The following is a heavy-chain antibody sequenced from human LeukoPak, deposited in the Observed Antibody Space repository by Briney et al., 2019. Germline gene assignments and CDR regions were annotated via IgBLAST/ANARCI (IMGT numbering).Heavy chain of an antibody. Sequence: ASVKVSCKASRYAFTSYDINWVRQATGQGLEWMGWMNPNSGNTGYAQKFQGRVTMTRNTSISTAYMELSSLRSEDTAVYYCARKNYGSNRWFDPWGQGTLVTVSS. V-gene: IGHV1-8*01. CDR2: MNPNSGNT. CDR3: ARKNYGSNRWFDP. J-gene: IGHJ5*02. D-gene: IGHD4/OR15-4a*01. CDR1: RYAFTSYD.